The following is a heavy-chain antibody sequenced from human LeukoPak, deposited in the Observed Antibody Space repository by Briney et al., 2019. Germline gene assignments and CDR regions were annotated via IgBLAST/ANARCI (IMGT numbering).Heavy chain of an antibody. CDR2: ISWNSGSI. V-gene: IGHV3-9*01. Sequence: PGGSLRLSCAASGFTFDDYAMHWVRQAPGKGLEWVSGISWNSGSIGYADSVKGRFTISRDNAKNSLYLQMNSLRAEDTASYYCVSSWSLDYWGQGTLVTVSS. D-gene: IGHD6-13*01. CDR3: VSSWSLDY. CDR1: GFTFDDYA. J-gene: IGHJ4*02.